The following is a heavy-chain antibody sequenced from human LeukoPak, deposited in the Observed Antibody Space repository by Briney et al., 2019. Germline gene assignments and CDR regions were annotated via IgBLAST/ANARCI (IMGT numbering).Heavy chain of an antibody. CDR1: GGSISSYY. D-gene: IGHD3-22*01. Sequence: SETLSLTCTVSGGSISSYYWSWIRQPPGKGLEWIGYIYYSRSTNYNPSLKSRVTISVDTSKNQFSLKLSSVTAADTAVYYCARGPSMIGHYFDYWGQGTLVTVSS. V-gene: IGHV4-59*01. J-gene: IGHJ4*02. CDR2: IYYSRST. CDR3: ARGPSMIGHYFDY.